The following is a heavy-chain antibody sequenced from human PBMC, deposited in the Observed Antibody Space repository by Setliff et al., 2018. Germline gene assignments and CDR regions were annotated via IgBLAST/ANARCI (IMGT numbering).Heavy chain of an antibody. Sequence: ASVKVSCKASGYAFTTYTMNWVRQAPGQGLEWMGWINTNTGNPTYAQGFTGRFVFSLDTSVSTTYLQISSLKAEDTAVYYCARGEYTSLPSGVYYHMDVWGKGTTVTVSS. CDR1: GYAFTTYT. D-gene: IGHD6-6*01. J-gene: IGHJ6*03. CDR2: INTNTGNP. CDR3: ARGEYTSLPSGVYYHMDV. V-gene: IGHV7-4-1*02.